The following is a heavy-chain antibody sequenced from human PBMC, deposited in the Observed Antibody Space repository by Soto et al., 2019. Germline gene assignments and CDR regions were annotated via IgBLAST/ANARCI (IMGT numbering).Heavy chain of an antibody. CDR2: ISYDGSNK. D-gene: IGHD3-10*01. V-gene: IGHV3-30-3*01. J-gene: IGHJ6*02. CDR3: AREASGWMRDYYGSAPGLRNGMDV. CDR1: GFTFSSYA. Sequence: GGSLRLSCAASGFTFSSYAMHWVRQAPGKGLEWVAVISYDGSNKYYADSVKGRFTISRDNSKNTLYLQMNSLRAEDTAVYYCAREASGWMRDYYGSAPGLRNGMDVWGQGTTVTVSS.